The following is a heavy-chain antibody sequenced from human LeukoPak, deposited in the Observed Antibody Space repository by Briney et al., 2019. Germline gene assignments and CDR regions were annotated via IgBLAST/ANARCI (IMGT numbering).Heavy chain of an antibody. CDR2: ISSSSSYI. J-gene: IGHJ4*02. V-gene: IGHV3-21*01. D-gene: IGHD1-7*01. CDR3: ARITGTTSF. CDR1: GFTFSSYE. Sequence: GGSLRLSCAASGFTFSSYEMNWVRQAPGKGLEWVSSISSSSSYIYYADSVKGRFTISRDNAKNSLYLQTNSLRAEDTAVYYCARITGTTSFWGQGTLVTVSS.